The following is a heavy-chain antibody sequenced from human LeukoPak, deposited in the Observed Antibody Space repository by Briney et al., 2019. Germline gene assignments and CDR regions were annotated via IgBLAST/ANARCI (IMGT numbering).Heavy chain of an antibody. CDR2: INHSGST. J-gene: IGHJ4*02. CDR3: ARHREWELSRIFDY. V-gene: IGHV4-34*01. Sequence: PSETLSLTCAVYGGSFSGYYWSWIRQPPGKGLEWIGEINHSGSTNYNPSLKSLVTISVDTSKNQFSLKLSSVTAADTAVYYCARHREWELSRIFDYWGQGTLVTVSS. D-gene: IGHD1-26*01. CDR1: GGSFSGYY.